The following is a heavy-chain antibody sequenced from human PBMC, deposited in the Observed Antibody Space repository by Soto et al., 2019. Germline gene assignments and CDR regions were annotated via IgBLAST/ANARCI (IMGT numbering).Heavy chain of an antibody. CDR3: ARGTRYCSGGSCYLFDY. D-gene: IGHD2-15*01. V-gene: IGHV4-30-4*01. CDR1: GGSISSGDYY. J-gene: IGHJ4*02. Sequence: NPSETLSLTCTVSGGSISSGDYYWSWIRQPPGKGLEWIGYIYYSGSTYYNPSLKSRVTISVDTSKNQFSLKLSSVTAADTAVYYCARGTRYCSGGSCYLFDYWGQGTLVTVSS. CDR2: IYYSGST.